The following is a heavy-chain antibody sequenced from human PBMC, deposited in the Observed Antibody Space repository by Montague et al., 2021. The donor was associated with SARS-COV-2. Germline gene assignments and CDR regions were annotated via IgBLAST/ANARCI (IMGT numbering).Heavy chain of an antibody. Sequence: SETLSLTCTVSGGSISSSSYYWGWNRQPPGKGLEWIGSIYYSGSTYYNPSLKSRVTISVDTSKNQFSLKLSSVTAADTAVYYCARRVTGTTVDYYDYGMDVWGQGTTVTVSS. CDR1: GGSISSSSYY. CDR2: IYYSGST. J-gene: IGHJ6*02. CDR3: ARRVTGTTVDYYDYGMDV. D-gene: IGHD1-20*01. V-gene: IGHV4-39*01.